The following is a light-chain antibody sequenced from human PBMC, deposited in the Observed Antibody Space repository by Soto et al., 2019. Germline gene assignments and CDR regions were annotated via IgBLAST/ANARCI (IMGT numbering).Light chain of an antibody. CDR1: SSNVGNNY. Sequence: QAVVTQPPSVSAAPGQKVTISCSGSSSNVGNNYLSWYQQLPGTAPKLLIYENNKRPSGIPDRFSGSKSGTSATLGITGLQRGDEADYYCGTWDSSLSAWVFGGGTKLTVL. CDR3: GTWDSSLSAWV. CDR2: ENN. V-gene: IGLV1-51*02. J-gene: IGLJ3*02.